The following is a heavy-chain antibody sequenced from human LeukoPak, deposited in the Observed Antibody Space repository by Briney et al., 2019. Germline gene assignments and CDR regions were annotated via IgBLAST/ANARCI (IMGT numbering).Heavy chain of an antibody. J-gene: IGHJ5*02. CDR2: INPSGGST. D-gene: IGHD6-13*01. Sequence: ASVKVSCKASGYTFTSYYMHWVRQAPGQGLEWMGIINPSGGSTSYAQKFQGRVTMTRDTSTSTVYMELSSLRSGDTAVYYCARDGVAAAGRLYNWFDPWGQGTLVTVSS. V-gene: IGHV1-46*01. CDR3: ARDGVAAAGRLYNWFDP. CDR1: GYTFTSYY.